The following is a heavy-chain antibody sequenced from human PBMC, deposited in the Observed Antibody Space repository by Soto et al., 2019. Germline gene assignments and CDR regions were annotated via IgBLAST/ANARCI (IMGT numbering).Heavy chain of an antibody. Sequence: GGSLRLSCVASGFSFNNYAFHWVRQAPGKGLEWVALISYDENDRSYADSVRGRFTISRDNSKNTRYLQMNSLSVEDTAVFYCARGYRNFDYWGRGTLVTVSS. CDR2: ISYDENDR. J-gene: IGHJ4*02. CDR1: GFSFNNYA. D-gene: IGHD2-15*01. V-gene: IGHV3-30-3*01. CDR3: ARGYRNFDY.